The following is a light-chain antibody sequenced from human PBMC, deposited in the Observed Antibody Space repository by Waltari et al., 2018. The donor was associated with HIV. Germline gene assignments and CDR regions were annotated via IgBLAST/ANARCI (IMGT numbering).Light chain of an antibody. CDR1: QSINAN. Sequence: DIEMTKSTSSLSASVGERVTITCRARQSINANLNWYQQRPGKAPKLMLYSDSNLQDGGAARCSGRGAGTDFTLSITSRQPEDFATYYCQQSHSPPRTFGQGTKLESK. V-gene: IGKV1-39*01. J-gene: IGKJ2*01. CDR3: QQSHSPPRT. CDR2: SDS.